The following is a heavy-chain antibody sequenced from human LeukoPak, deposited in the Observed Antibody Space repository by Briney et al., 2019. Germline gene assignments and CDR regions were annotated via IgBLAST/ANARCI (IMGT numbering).Heavy chain of an antibody. J-gene: IGHJ3*02. V-gene: IGHV3-66*01. CDR3: ARDGTEAFDI. CDR1: GFTVSSNY. CDR2: IYSGGST. Sequence: LSGGSLRLSCAASGFTVSSNYMSWVRQAPGKGLEWVSVIYSGGSTYYADSVKGRFTISRDNSKNTLYLQMNSLRAEDTAVYYCARDGTEAFDIWGQGTMVTVSS. D-gene: IGHD1-26*01.